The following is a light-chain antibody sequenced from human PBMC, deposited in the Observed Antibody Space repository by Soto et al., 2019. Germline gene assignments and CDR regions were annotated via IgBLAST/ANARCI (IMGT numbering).Light chain of an antibody. CDR2: DAS. V-gene: IGKV3-11*01. J-gene: IGKJ4*01. CDR1: QIVSSY. CDR3: QQSGSYWLT. Sequence: ARTHASFTPTSSPGERAALSCRASQIVSSYLAWYQQKPGQAPRLLIYDASNRATGIPARFSGSGSGTDFTLTISSLEPEDFAGDYCQQSGSYWLTFGRGTKVDI.